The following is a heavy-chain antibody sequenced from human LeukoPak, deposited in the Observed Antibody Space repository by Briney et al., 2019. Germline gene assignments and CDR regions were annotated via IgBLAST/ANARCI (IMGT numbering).Heavy chain of an antibody. CDR3: ARGFSPVAYCGGDCYSRVWFDP. Sequence: ASVKVSCKASGYTFTNYYIHWVRQAPGQGLECMGIINPSGGSTSYAQKFQGRVTMTRDTSISTAYMELSRLRSDDTAVYYCARGFSPVAYCGGDCYSRVWFDPWGQGTLVTVSS. CDR2: INPSGGST. D-gene: IGHD2-21*02. J-gene: IGHJ5*02. CDR1: GYTFTNYY. V-gene: IGHV1-46*01.